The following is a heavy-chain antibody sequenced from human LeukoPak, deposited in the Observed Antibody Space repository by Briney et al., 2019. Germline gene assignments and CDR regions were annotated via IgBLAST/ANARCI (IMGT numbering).Heavy chain of an antibody. D-gene: IGHD3-22*01. J-gene: IGHJ4*02. V-gene: IGHV3-74*01. CDR2: INTDGSST. Sequence: GGSLRLSCAASGFTFNSYWMHWVRQAPGKGLLWVSRINTDGSSTHYADSVKGRLTISRDNAKNMLYLQMNGLRAEDTAVYYCVVWGEDSSGHRFDHWGQGTLVTVSS. CDR3: VVWGEDSSGHRFDH. CDR1: GFTFNSYW.